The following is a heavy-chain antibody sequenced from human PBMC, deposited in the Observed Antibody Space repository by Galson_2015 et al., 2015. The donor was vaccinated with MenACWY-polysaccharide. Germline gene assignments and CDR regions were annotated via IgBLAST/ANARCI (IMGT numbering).Heavy chain of an antibody. CDR2: IRFDGTNE. CDR3: ARDLRKGSYFDY. V-gene: IGHV3-33*01. Sequence: SLRLSCAASGFTFGTYGMHWVRQAPGKGLEWVAIIRFDGTNEYYADSVKGRFTISRDNSKNTLYLQMNSLRAEDTAVYYCARDLRKGSYFDYWGQGTLVTVSS. CDR1: GFTFGTYG. D-gene: IGHD2-15*01. J-gene: IGHJ4*02.